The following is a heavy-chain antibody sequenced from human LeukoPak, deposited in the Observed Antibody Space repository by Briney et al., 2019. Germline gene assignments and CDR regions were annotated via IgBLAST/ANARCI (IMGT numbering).Heavy chain of an antibody. V-gene: IGHV3-21*01. CDR1: GFTFSSYS. CDR2: ISSSSYI. J-gene: IGHJ5*02. Sequence: PGGYLRLSCAASGFTFSSYSMNWVRQAPGKGLEWVSSISSSSYIYYADSVKGRFTISRDNAKNSLYLQMNSLRAEDTAVYYCARGVYDIVVVTGNWFDPWGQGTLVTVSS. D-gene: IGHD2-21*02. CDR3: ARGVYDIVVVTGNWFDP.